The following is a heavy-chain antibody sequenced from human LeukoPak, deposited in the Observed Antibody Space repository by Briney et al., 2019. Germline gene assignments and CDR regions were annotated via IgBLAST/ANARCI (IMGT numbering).Heavy chain of an antibody. V-gene: IGHV3-74*01. CDR2: INSDGSST. Sequence: GGSLRLSCAASGFTFSSYWMHWVRHAPGKGLVWVSRINSDGSSTSYADSVKGRFTISRDNAKNTLYLQMNSLRAEDTAVYYCARDCGGDCSPLYYYYGMDVWGQGTTVTVSS. CDR3: ARDCGGDCSPLYYYYGMDV. J-gene: IGHJ6*02. D-gene: IGHD2-21*02. CDR1: GFTFSSYW.